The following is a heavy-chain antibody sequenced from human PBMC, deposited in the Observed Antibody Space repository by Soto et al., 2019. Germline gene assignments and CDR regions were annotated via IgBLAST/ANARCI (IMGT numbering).Heavy chain of an antibody. CDR2: IYDSGSS. Sequence: PSETLSLTCTVSGASISSGDYFWSWIRQSPGKGLQWIGYIYDSGSSYYNPSLKSRVTMSVDTSNNQFSLKLSSVTAADTAVYYCDREKGYISGPKNFDYWGQGTLVTVSS. CDR1: GASISSGDYF. CDR3: DREKGYISGPKNFDY. J-gene: IGHJ4*02. D-gene: IGHD5-12*01. V-gene: IGHV4-30-4*01.